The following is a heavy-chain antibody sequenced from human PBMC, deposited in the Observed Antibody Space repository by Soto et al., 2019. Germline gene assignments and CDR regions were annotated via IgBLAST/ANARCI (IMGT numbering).Heavy chain of an antibody. CDR3: ARVIATQYYYGSGRYGAKDL. CDR1: GGSFSGYY. D-gene: IGHD3-10*01. Sequence: QVQLQQWGAGLLKPSETLSLTCAVYGGSFSGYYCSWIRQPPGKGLEWIGEINHSGSTNYNPSLKWRVNISVDTSTNQFSLQLSSVTAADTAVYYCARVIATQYYYGSGRYGAKDLGGRGTLVTVSS. J-gene: IGHJ2*01. V-gene: IGHV4-34*01. CDR2: INHSGST.